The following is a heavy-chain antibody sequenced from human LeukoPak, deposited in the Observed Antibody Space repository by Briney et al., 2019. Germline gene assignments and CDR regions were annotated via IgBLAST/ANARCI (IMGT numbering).Heavy chain of an antibody. CDR3: ARRLGVVPGAFDI. D-gene: IGHD3-3*01. V-gene: IGHV4-39*01. CDR2: INHSGST. Sequence: PSETLSLTCTVSGGSISSSSYYWGWIRHPPGKGLEWIGEINHSGSTNYNPSPKSRVTISVDTSKNQSSLKRSSVTAADTAVYYCARRLGVVPGAFDIWGQGTMVTVSS. CDR1: GGSISSSSYY. J-gene: IGHJ3*02.